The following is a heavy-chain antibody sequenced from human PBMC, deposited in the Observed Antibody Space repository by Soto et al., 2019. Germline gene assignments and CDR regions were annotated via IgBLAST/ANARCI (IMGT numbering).Heavy chain of an antibody. CDR2: IIPIFGTA. CDR1: GGTFSSYA. V-gene: IGHV1-69*13. D-gene: IGHD2-15*01. Sequence: VASVKVSCKASGGTFSSYAISWVRQAPGQGLEWMGGIIPIFGTANYAQKFQGRVTITADESTSTAYMELSSLRSEDTAVYYCAETRRGRDPDYYYYYGMDVWGQGTTVTVSS. J-gene: IGHJ6*02. CDR3: AETRRGRDPDYYYYYGMDV.